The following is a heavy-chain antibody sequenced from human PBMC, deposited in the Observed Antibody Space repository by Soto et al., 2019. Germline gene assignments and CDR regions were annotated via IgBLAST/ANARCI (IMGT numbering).Heavy chain of an antibody. J-gene: IGHJ6*02. D-gene: IGHD6-13*01. CDR1: GYSFTSYW. V-gene: IGHV5-51*01. Sequence: GESLKISCKGSGYSFTSYWIGWVRQMPGKGLEWMGIIYPGDSDTRYSPSFQGQVTISADKSISTAYLQWSSLKASDTAMYYCARGRIAAAGLDYYYYYGMDVWGQGTTVTSP. CDR2: IYPGDSDT. CDR3: ARGRIAAAGLDYYYYYGMDV.